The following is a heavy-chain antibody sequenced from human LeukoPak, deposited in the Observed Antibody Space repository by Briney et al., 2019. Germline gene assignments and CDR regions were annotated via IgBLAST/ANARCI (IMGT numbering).Heavy chain of an antibody. V-gene: IGHV4-39*07. CDR3: ARSATVITGYFDY. CDR2: IYYSGST. J-gene: IGHJ4*02. CDR1: GGSMSSTSYY. Sequence: SETLSLTCTVSGGSMSSTSYYWGWIRQPPGKGLEWIGSIYYSGSTYYNPSLKSRVTISIDTSKNLFSLKLDSLTAADTAVYYCARSATVITGYFDYWGRGTLVAVSP. D-gene: IGHD3-16*01.